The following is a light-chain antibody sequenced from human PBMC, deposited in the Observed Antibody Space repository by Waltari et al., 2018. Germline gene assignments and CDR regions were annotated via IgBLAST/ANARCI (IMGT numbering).Light chain of an antibody. CDR3: QQFGSSPWT. V-gene: IGKV3-20*01. CDR2: GAS. CDR1: QRVSSSY. Sequence: EIVLTQSPGSLSLSPGEGATPSCRARQRVSSSYLAWYQQKPGQAPRLLIYGASSRATGIPERFSGSGSGTDFTLTITRLEPEDFAVYYSQQFGSSPWTFGQGTKMEIK. J-gene: IGKJ1*01.